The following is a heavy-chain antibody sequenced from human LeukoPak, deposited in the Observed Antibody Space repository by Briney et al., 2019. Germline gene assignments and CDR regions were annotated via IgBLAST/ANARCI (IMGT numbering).Heavy chain of an antibody. CDR2: ISGSGGST. Sequence: GGSLRLSCAASGFTFSSYAMSWVRQAPGKGLEWVSAISGSGGSTYYADSVKGRFTISRDNSKNTLYLQMNSLRAEDTAVYYCAKRAGRIAVAGGDLNWFDPWGQGTLVTVSS. J-gene: IGHJ5*02. CDR1: GFTFSSYA. D-gene: IGHD6-19*01. V-gene: IGHV3-23*01. CDR3: AKRAGRIAVAGGDLNWFDP.